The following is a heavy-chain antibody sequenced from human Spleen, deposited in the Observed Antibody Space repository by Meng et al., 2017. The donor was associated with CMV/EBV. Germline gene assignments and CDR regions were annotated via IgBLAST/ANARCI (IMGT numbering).Heavy chain of an antibody. J-gene: IGHJ4*02. V-gene: IGHV4-39*01. CDR1: GGSISSSTYY. CDR3: ARHPQQLIIDF. D-gene: IGHD6-13*01. CDR2: IYYSGST. Sequence: CTFSGGSISSSTYYWGWIRQPPGKGLEWIGSIYYSGSTYYNPSLKSRVTISVDTSKNQFSLKLSSVTAADTAVYYCARHPQQLIIDFWGQGTLATVSS.